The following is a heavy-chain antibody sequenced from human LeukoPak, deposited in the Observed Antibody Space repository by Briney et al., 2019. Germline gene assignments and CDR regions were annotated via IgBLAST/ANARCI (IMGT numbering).Heavy chain of an antibody. J-gene: IGHJ2*01. Sequence: GGSLRLSCAASGFTLSYYGMHWVRQAPGKGLEWVALIWSDGSNENYADSVKGRFTISRDTSRNTLYLQMHSLRAEDTAVYYCARDADTSGSYWYLDLWGRGTQVTVSS. CDR3: ARDADTSGSYWYLDL. D-gene: IGHD3-22*01. V-gene: IGHV3-33*01. CDR2: IWSDGSNE. CDR1: GFTLSYYG.